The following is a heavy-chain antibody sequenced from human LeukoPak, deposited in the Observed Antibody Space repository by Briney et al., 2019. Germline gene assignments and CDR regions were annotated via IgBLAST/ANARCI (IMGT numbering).Heavy chain of an antibody. CDR3: AKDSSSWYVRYFDY. Sequence: HPGGSLRLSCAASGFTFSSYAMSWVRQAPGKGLEWVSAISGSGGSTYYADSVKGRFTISRDNSKNTLYLQMNSLRAEDTAVYYCAKDSSSWYVRYFDYWGQGTLVTVSS. D-gene: IGHD6-13*01. CDR2: ISGSGGST. V-gene: IGHV3-23*01. CDR1: GFTFSSYA. J-gene: IGHJ4*02.